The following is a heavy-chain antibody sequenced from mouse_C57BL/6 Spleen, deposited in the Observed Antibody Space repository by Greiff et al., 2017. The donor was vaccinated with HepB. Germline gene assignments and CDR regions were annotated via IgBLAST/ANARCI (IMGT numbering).Heavy chain of an antibody. CDR2: ISSGSSTI. J-gene: IGHJ4*01. Sequence: EVHLVESGGGLVKPGGSLKLSCAASGFTFSDYGMHWVRQAPEKGLEWVAYISSGSSTIYYADTVKGRFTISRDNAKNTLFLQMTSLRSEDTAMYYCARWSDYYAMDYWGQGTSVTVSS. CDR3: ARWSDYYAMDY. V-gene: IGHV5-17*01. CDR1: GFTFSDYG.